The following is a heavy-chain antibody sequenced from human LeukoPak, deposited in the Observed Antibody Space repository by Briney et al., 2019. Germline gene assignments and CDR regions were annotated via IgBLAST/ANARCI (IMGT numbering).Heavy chain of an antibody. CDR2: ILYSGKT. CDR3: ARVYCGSSSCYYFDY. D-gene: IGHD2-2*01. V-gene: IGHV4-59*12. CDR1: GYSITSYY. J-gene: IGHJ4*02. Sequence: SETLSLTCTVSGYSITSYYWSWIRQPPGKGLDWIGYILYSGKTDHTPSLQSLVTMSVDKSKNLFSLKLRSVTAADTAMYYCARVYCGSSSCYYFDYWGQGILVTVSS.